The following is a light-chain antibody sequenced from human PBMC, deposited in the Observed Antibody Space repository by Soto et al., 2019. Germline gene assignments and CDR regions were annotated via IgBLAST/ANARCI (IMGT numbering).Light chain of an antibody. CDR1: QSVSSY. CDR2: DAS. CDR3: QQRSNWPIT. Sequence: EIMLTQSPATLSLSPGERATLSWRASQSVSSYLAWYQQKPGQSPRLLIYDASNRATGIPARFSGSGSWTDFTLSISLLEPEDFAVYCCQQRSNWPITFCQGTRLEI. V-gene: IGKV3-11*01. J-gene: IGKJ5*01.